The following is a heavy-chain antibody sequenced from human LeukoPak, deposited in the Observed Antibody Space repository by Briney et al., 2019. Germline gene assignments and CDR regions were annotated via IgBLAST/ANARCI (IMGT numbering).Heavy chain of an antibody. J-gene: IGHJ3*02. CDR1: GGSISSYY. CDR3: ARRRGSYAGDAFDI. CDR2: IYYSGST. D-gene: IGHD1-26*01. V-gene: IGHV4-59*08. Sequence: SETLSLTCTVSGGSISSYYWSWIRQPPGKGLEWIGYIYYSGSTNYNPSLKSRVTISVDTSKNQFSLKLSSVTAADTAVYYCARRRGSYAGDAFDIWGQGTMVTVSS.